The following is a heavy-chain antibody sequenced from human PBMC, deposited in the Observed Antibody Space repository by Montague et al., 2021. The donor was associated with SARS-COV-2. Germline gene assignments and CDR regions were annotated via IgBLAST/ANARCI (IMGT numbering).Heavy chain of an antibody. Sequence: SETLSLTCTVSGDSVKTNLYYWGWIRQPPGKGLEWIGNIYHNGSTKYNPSLKSRVTISVDTSKNQFSLKLSSVSVADTAVYYCARGGGNSADYYNYTMDVWGQGTTVTVFS. CDR2: IYHNGST. V-gene: IGHV4-61*01. CDR3: ARGGGNSADYYNYTMDV. CDR1: GDSVKTNLYY. D-gene: IGHD4-23*01. J-gene: IGHJ6*02.